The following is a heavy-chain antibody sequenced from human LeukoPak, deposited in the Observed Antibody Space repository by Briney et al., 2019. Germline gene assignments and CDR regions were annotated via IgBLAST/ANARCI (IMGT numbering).Heavy chain of an antibody. CDR3: ARDRDIVVVPAAYNYYYYGMDV. Sequence: SVKVSCKASGGTFSSYAISWVRQDPGQGLEWMGRIIPILDIANYAQKFQGRVTITADKSTSTAYMELSSLRSEDTAVYYCARDRDIVVVPAAYNYYYYGMDVWGQGTTVTVSS. CDR2: IIPILDIA. V-gene: IGHV1-69*04. D-gene: IGHD2-2*01. J-gene: IGHJ6*02. CDR1: GGTFSSYA.